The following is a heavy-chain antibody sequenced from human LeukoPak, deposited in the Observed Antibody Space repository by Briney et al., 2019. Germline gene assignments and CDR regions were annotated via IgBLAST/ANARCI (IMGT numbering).Heavy chain of an antibody. CDR3: ARVNTMIVVDY. CDR1: GGSFSGYY. CDR2: INHSGST. V-gene: IGHV4-34*01. D-gene: IGHD3-22*01. Sequence: PSGTLSLTCAVYGGSFSGYYWSWIRQPPGKGLEWIGEINHSGSTNYNPSLKSRVTISVDTSKNQFSLKLSSVTAADTAVYYCARVNTMIVVDYWGQGTLVTVSS. J-gene: IGHJ4*02.